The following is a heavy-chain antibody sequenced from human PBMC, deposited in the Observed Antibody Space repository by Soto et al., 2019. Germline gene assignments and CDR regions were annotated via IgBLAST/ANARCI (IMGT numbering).Heavy chain of an antibody. D-gene: IGHD1-26*01. V-gene: IGHV1-2*02. CDR1: GYTFTGYY. CDR3: ARVSLAGATTADY. Sequence: GASVKVSCKASGYTFTGYYMHWVRQAPGQGLEWMGWINPNSGGTNYAQKFQGRVTMTSDTSITTAYMELSRLTSDDTAVYYCARVSLAGATTADYWGQGXLVTVYS. J-gene: IGHJ4*02. CDR2: INPNSGGT.